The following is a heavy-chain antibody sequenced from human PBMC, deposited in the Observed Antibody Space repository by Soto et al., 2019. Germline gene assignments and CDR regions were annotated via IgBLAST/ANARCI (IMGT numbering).Heavy chain of an antibody. CDR3: ARGGGGGLFEH. D-gene: IGHD2-21*01. V-gene: IGHV3-23*01. CDR1: GFTFSSYN. Sequence: GGSLRLSCAASGFTFSSYNLNWVRQAPGQGLEWVSTITGSGVSTYYADSVKGRFTISRDNTKSSLFLQMNSLGVEDTAVYYCARGGGGGLFEHWGQGVLVTVSS. CDR2: ITGSGVST. J-gene: IGHJ4*02.